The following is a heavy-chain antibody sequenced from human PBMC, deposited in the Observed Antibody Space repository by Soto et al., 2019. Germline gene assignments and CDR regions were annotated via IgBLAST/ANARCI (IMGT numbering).Heavy chain of an antibody. CDR2: IIPIFGTA. CDR1: GRTFSSYS. CDR3: ARGRELLDY. V-gene: IGHV1-69*13. J-gene: IGHJ4*02. D-gene: IGHD1-26*01. Sequence: SVNVSCKASGRTFSSYSMSWVRQAPGQGLEWMGGIIPIFGTANYAQKFQGRVTITADESTSTAYMELSSLRSEDTAVYYCARGRELLDYWGQGTLVTVSS.